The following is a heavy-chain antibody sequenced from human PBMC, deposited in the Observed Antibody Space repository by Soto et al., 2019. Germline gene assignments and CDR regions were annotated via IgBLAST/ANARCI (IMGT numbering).Heavy chain of an antibody. Sequence: ASVKVSCKASGYTFTSYAMHWVRQAPGQRLEWMGWINAGNGNTKYSQKFQGRVTITRDTSASTAYMELSSLRSEDTAVYYCARDQRFLEWLRPLPGWFDPWGQGTLVTVSS. CDR3: ARDQRFLEWLRPLPGWFDP. CDR1: GYTFTSYA. D-gene: IGHD3-3*01. CDR2: INAGNGNT. J-gene: IGHJ5*02. V-gene: IGHV1-3*01.